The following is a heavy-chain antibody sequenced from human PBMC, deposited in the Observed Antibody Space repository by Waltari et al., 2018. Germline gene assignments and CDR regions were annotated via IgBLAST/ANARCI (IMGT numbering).Heavy chain of an antibody. CDR3: ARLAGRNSGTEYYYYGMDV. CDR1: GYSISSGYY. Sequence: QVQLQESGPGLVKPSETLSLTCAVSGYSISSGYYWGWLRQPPGKGLEWIGSTYHSGSTSYNPSLKSRVTRSVDTSKNHFSLKLSSVTAADTAVYYCARLAGRNSGTEYYYYGMDVWGQGTTVTVSS. D-gene: IGHD2-2*01. V-gene: IGHV4-38-2*01. J-gene: IGHJ6*02. CDR2: TYHSGST.